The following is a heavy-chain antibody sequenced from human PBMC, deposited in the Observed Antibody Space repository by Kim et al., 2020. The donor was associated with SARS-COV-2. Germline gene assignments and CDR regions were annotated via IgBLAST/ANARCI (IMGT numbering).Heavy chain of an antibody. CDR3: SSASGGDYLYFFDY. V-gene: IGHV4-59*01. Sequence: SETLSLTCTVSGGPISNYYWSWIRHPPRKGLEWIGYVYDSGSTNSNPSLKSRVTISVDMAKNQFSLKLSSVTAADTAVYYCSSASGGDYLYFFDYWGQGTLVTVSS. CDR2: VYDSGST. D-gene: IGHD2-21*01. CDR1: GGPISNYY. J-gene: IGHJ4*02.